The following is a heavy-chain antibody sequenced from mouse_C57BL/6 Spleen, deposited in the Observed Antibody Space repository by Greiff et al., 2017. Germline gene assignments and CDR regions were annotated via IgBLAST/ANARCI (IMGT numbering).Heavy chain of an antibody. J-gene: IGHJ3*01. CDR1: GYTFTSYW. CDR3: ASFGTAKAVWFAY. D-gene: IGHD3-3*01. V-gene: IGHV1-55*01. Sequence: VQLQQSGAELVKPGASVKMSCKASGYTFTSYWITWVKQRPGQGLEWIGDIYPGSGSTNYNEKFKCKATLTVDTSSSTAYLQRSSLTSADSAVVYWASFGTAKAVWFAYWGQGTLVTVSA. CDR2: IYPGSGST.